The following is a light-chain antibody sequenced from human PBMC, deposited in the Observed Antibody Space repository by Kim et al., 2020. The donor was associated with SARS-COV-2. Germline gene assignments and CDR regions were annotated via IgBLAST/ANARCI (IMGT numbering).Light chain of an antibody. CDR1: SSDIGAFND. V-gene: IGLV2-14*03. CDR3: SSYTNANTRL. CDR2: DVS. Sequence: GQSITISCTGTSSDIGAFNDVSWFQQHPGKAAKLLIYDVSQRPSGISNRFSGSTSGYTASLTISGLQAEDEADYYCSSYTNANTRLFGPGTKVTVL. J-gene: IGLJ1*01.